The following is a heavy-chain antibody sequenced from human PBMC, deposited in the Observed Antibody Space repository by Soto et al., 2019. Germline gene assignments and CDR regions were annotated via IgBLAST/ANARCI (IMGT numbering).Heavy chain of an antibody. Sequence: ASVKVSCKASGYTFGNNDISWVRQATGQGLEWMGWMNPNSGKTGYAQKFQGRLTMTRDTSMSTAYMELRSLRSDDTAVYYCAREDCSSTSCYTPNYYYYYGMDVWGQGTTVTVSS. J-gene: IGHJ6*02. D-gene: IGHD2-2*02. CDR2: MNPNSGKT. CDR1: GYTFGNND. V-gene: IGHV1-8*01. CDR3: AREDCSSTSCYTPNYYYYYGMDV.